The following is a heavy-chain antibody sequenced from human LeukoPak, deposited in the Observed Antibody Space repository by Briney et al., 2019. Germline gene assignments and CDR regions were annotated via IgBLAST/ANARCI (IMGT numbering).Heavy chain of an antibody. Sequence: SETLSLTCTVSGGSISSYYMSWIRQPPGQGLEWIGYISYSGSTNYSPSLKSRLTISVDPSKNQISLKLSYVAAPDTAVYYCAGHADWLDNWFDPWGQGTLVTVSS. CDR2: ISYSGST. V-gene: IGHV4-59*08. J-gene: IGHJ5*02. D-gene: IGHD3/OR15-3a*01. CDR3: AGHADWLDNWFDP. CDR1: GGSISSYY.